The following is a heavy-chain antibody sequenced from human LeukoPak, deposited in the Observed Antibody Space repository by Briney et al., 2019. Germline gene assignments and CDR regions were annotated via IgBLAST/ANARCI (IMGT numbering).Heavy chain of an antibody. V-gene: IGHV1-69*06. Sequence: SVKVSCKASGGSISSYGISWVRQAPGQGLEWMERIIPVFGTANYAQKFQDRVTITADTVSNTAYMELTSLTSEDTAVYFCAKQGEIRQDYYMDVWGNGTAVTVSS. CDR2: IIPVFGTA. D-gene: IGHD1/OR15-1a*01. CDR3: AKQGEIRQDYYMDV. J-gene: IGHJ6*03. CDR1: GGSISSYG.